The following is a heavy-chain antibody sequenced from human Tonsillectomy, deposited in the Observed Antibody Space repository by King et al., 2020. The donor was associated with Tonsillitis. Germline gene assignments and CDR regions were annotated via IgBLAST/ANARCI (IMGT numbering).Heavy chain of an antibody. CDR3: AKAHLYGSGRAYYYYYVMDV. V-gene: IGHV3-30*18. D-gene: IGHD3-10*01. J-gene: IGHJ6*02. CDR2: ISYDGSNE. Sequence: VQLVESGGGVVQPGRSLRLSCAASGFTFGTYDMHWVRQAPGKGLGWVAVISYDGSNEYYADSVKGRFTISRDNSKNTLYLQMNSLRAEDTAVYYCAKAHLYGSGRAYYYYYVMDVWGQGTTVTVSS. CDR1: GFTFGTYD.